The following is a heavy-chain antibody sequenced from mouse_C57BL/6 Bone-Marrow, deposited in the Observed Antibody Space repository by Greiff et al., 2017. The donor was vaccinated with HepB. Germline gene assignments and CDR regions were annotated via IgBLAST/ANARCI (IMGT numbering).Heavy chain of an antibody. CDR3: ARPDYYGSSYVASWFAY. D-gene: IGHD1-1*01. Sequence: EVMLVESGGGLVKPGGSLKLSCAASGFTFSSYTMSWVRQTPEKRLEWVATISGGGGNTYYPDSVKGRFTISRDNAKNTLYLQMSSLRSEDTALYYCARPDYYGSSYVASWFAYWGQGTLVTVSA. J-gene: IGHJ3*01. CDR2: ISGGGGNT. CDR1: GFTFSSYT. V-gene: IGHV5-9*01.